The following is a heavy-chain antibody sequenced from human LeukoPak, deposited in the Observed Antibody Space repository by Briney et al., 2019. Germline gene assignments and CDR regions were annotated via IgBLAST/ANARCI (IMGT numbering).Heavy chain of an antibody. CDR3: ARGAGYCSSTSCSIGY. J-gene: IGHJ4*02. Sequence: ASVKVSCKASGYTFTSYDIDWVRQATGQGLEWMGWMNPNSGNTGYAQKFQDRVTVTRNTSISTAYMELSSLRSEDTAVYYCARGAGYCSSTSCSIGYWGQGTLVTVSS. D-gene: IGHD2-2*01. V-gene: IGHV1-8*01. CDR2: MNPNSGNT. CDR1: GYTFTSYD.